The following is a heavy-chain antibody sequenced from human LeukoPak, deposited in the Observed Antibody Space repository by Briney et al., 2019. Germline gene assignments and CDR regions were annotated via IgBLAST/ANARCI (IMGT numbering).Heavy chain of an antibody. Sequence: GGSLRLSCAPSGFTFSSYSMNWVRQAPGKGLEWVSSISSISSYIYYADSVKGRFTISRDNAKNSLYLQMNSLRAEDTAVYYCARGLTMIVVVIGEPYYFDYWGQGTLVTVSS. CDR2: ISSISSYI. CDR1: GFTFSSYS. V-gene: IGHV3-21*01. D-gene: IGHD3-22*01. J-gene: IGHJ4*02. CDR3: ARGLTMIVVVIGEPYYFDY.